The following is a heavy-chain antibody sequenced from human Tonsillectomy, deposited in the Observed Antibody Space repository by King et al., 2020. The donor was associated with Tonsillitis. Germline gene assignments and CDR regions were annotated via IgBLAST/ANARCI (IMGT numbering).Heavy chain of an antibody. CDR1: GGSTTTFY. CDR2: IHHSGST. D-gene: IGHD3-10*01. V-gene: IGHV4-59*01. J-gene: IGHJ4*02. CDR3: ARTAVMVRGVISPFFDY. Sequence: QLQESGPGLVKPSETLSLTCTVSGGSTTTFYWSWIRQPPGKGLEWIGNIHHSGSTNQNPSLKSRVTISLETSKNQFSLRLTSVTAADTAVYYCARTAVMVRGVISPFFDYWGQGTLVTVSS.